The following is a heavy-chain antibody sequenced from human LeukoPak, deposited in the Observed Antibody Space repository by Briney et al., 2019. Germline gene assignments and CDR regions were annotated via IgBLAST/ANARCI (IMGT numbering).Heavy chain of an antibody. J-gene: IGHJ4*02. CDR1: GITFNSYT. CDR3: ARDDYGSGSWHDS. Sequence: GGSLRLSCAASGITFNSYTMNWVRQAPGKGLEWVSGIIWSGGSTGYADSVKGRFTISRDNAKNSLYLQMNSLRAEDTALYYCARDDYGSGSWHDSWGQGTLVTVSS. D-gene: IGHD3-10*01. CDR2: IIWSGGST. V-gene: IGHV3-20*04.